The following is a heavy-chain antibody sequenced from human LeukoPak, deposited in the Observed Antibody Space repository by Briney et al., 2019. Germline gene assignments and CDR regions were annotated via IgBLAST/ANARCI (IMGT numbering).Heavy chain of an antibody. CDR2: IHTTGST. D-gene: IGHD6-13*01. Sequence: SETLSLTCSVSGVSISSYYWTWIRQPAGKGLEWIGRIHTTGSTNYNPSLKSRVTMSLDTSKNQFSLKLSSVTAADTAVYYCARPARPYSSSWYAARVGYFDYWGQGTLVTVSS. J-gene: IGHJ4*02. CDR3: ARPARPYSSSWYAARVGYFDY. CDR1: GVSISSYY. V-gene: IGHV4-4*07.